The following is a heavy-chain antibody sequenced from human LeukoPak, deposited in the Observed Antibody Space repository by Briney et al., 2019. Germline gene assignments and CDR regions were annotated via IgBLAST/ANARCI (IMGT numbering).Heavy chain of an antibody. D-gene: IGHD3-22*01. CDR3: ARVNYDTVPDY. J-gene: IGHJ4*02. V-gene: IGHV4-59*01. Sequence: PSETLSLTCTVSGGSISTYYWSWIRQPPGKGLEWTGYIYYSGSTNYNPSLKSRVTISVDTSKNQFSLKLSSVTAADTAVYYCARVNYDTVPDYWGQGTLVTVSS. CDR1: GGSISTYY. CDR2: IYYSGST.